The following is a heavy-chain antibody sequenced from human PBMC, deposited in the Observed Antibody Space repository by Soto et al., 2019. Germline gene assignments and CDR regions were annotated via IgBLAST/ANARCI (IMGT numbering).Heavy chain of an antibody. CDR1: GFTFSSDG. V-gene: IGHV3-30*18. Sequence: QVQLVESGGGVVQPGRSLRLSCAASGFTFSSDGMHWVRQAPGKGLEWVAVISYDGSNKYYADSVKGRFTISRDNSKNTLYLQMNSLRAEDTAVYYCAKDLGYFDYWGQGTLVTVS. D-gene: IGHD7-27*01. CDR2: ISYDGSNK. CDR3: AKDLGYFDY. J-gene: IGHJ4*02.